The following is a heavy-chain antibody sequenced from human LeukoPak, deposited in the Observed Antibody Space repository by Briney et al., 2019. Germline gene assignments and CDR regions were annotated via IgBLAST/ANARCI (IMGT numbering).Heavy chain of an antibody. J-gene: IGHJ4*02. V-gene: IGHV3-23*01. CDR2: ISGSGDNT. D-gene: IGHD6-6*01. CDR3: AKNTQYSGYYDC. Sequence: SGGSLRLSCAASGFTFSSYAMSWVRQAPGKGLEWVSTISGSGDNTYYADSVKGRFTISRDNSKNTLYLQMNSLRAEDTAVYYCAKNTQYSGYYDCWGQGTLVAVSS. CDR1: GFTFSSYA.